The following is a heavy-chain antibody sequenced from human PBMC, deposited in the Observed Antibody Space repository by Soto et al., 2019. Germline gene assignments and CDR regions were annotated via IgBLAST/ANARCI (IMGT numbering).Heavy chain of an antibody. D-gene: IGHD2-15*01. Sequence: QVQLQESGPGLVKPSGTLSLTCAVSGGSIRSSNCWSWVRQPPGKGLEWIGELYHSGSTNYNPSLKSRVTKSVDKSKNQFSLKLSSVTAAYTAVYSCARRGLAALFAYYYYVMEVWGQGTTVTVSS. CDR1: GGSIRSSNC. J-gene: IGHJ6*02. CDR2: LYHSGST. V-gene: IGHV4-4*02. CDR3: ARRGLAALFAYYYYVMEV.